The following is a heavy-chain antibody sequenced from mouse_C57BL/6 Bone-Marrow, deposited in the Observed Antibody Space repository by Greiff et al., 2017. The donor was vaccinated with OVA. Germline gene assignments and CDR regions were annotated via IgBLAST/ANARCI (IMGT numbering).Heavy chain of an antibody. CDR3: ARYGSPYYEMDY. CDR2: INRDGGST. D-gene: IGHD1-2*01. V-gene: IGHV5-2*03. CDR1: EYDFPSYA. Sequence: EVKLQESGGGLVKPGESLKLSCESSEYDFPSYAMSWVRQTPEKRLELVAAINRDGGSTYYPDTMERRFIISRDNTKKTMYLQISSLRSEDTELYDCARYGSPYYEMDYWGQGTSVTVSS. J-gene: IGHJ4*01.